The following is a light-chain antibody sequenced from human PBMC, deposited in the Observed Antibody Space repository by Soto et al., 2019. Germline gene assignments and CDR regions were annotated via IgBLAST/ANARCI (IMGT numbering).Light chain of an antibody. CDR2: TAS. V-gene: IGKV1-39*01. Sequence: DIQMTQSPSSLSASVGDRVTITCRASQSISTYLNWYQQKPGKAPNLLIYTASTLQTGVPSRFTGSGSGTDFTLTVTNMQPEDFATYYCQQSHRTPYTFGQGNKVEIK. J-gene: IGKJ2*01. CDR3: QQSHRTPYT. CDR1: QSISTY.